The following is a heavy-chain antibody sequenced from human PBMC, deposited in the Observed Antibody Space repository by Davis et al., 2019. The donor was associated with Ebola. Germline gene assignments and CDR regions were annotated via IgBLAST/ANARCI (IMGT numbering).Heavy chain of an antibody. CDR1: GYTFTSYD. CDR2: MNPNSGNT. V-gene: IGHV1-8*01. Sequence: ASVKVSCKASGYTFTSYDINWVRQATGQGLEWMGWMNPNSGNTGYAQKFQGRVTMTRDTSTSTVYMELSSLRSEDTAVYYCAREVIVVVVAATRQPYYYYYGMDVWGKGTTVTVSS. J-gene: IGHJ6*04. D-gene: IGHD2-15*01. CDR3: AREVIVVVVAATRQPYYYYYGMDV.